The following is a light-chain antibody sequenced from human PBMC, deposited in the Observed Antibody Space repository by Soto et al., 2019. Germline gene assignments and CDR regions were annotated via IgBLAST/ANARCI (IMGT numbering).Light chain of an antibody. CDR1: QSISNTY. V-gene: IGKV3D-7*01. CDR2: GAS. J-gene: IGKJ4*01. Sequence: EIVMTQSPATLSLSPGERVTLSCRASQSISNTYLSWYQQKAGQAPRLLIYGASTRATGVPARFSGSGSGTEFTLTISGLQPEDFAVYYCHQDYTLPLTFGGGTKVEIK. CDR3: HQDYTLPLT.